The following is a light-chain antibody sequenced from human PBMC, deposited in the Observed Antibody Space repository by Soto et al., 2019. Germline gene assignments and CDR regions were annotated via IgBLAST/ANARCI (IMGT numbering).Light chain of an antibody. Sequence: AILMTQSPSSFSASTGDRVTITFRASQGISSYLAWYQQKPGKAPKLLIYAASTLQSGVPSRFSGSGSGTDFTLTISCLQSEDFATYYCQQYYSYPTFGQGTKVDIK. V-gene: IGKV1-8*01. CDR3: QQYYSYPT. CDR1: QGISSY. J-gene: IGKJ1*01. CDR2: AAS.